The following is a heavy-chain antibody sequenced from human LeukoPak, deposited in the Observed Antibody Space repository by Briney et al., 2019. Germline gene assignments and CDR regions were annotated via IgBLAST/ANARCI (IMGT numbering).Heavy chain of an antibody. CDR1: GFTFSSYA. CDR2: ISGSGGST. V-gene: IGHV3-23*01. J-gene: IGHJ4*02. CDR3: ARDNGWSADF. D-gene: IGHD2-15*01. Sequence: GGSLRLSCAASGFTFSSYAMSWVRQAPGKGLEWVSLISGSGGSTNYADSVKGRFTISRDNSKNTLYLQMNSLRAEDTAVYYCARDNGWSADFWGQGTLVTVSS.